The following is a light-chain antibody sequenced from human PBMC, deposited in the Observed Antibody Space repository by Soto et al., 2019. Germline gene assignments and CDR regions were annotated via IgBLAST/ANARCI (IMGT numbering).Light chain of an antibody. V-gene: IGKV3-15*01. CDR3: QQYNSWPPV. J-gene: IGKJ2*01. CDR1: QSVNSN. CDR2: GAS. Sequence: EIVMTQSPATLSVSPGERATLSCRASQSVNSNLAWYQQKPGHSPRLLIYGASTRVTGIPARFSGSGSGTEFTLTISSLQSEDFAIYYCQQYNSWPPVFDQGTKLEIK.